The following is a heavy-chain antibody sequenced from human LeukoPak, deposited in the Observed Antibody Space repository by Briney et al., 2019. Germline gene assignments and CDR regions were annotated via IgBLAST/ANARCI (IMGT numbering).Heavy chain of an antibody. V-gene: IGHV3-64D*06. Sequence: PGGSLRLSCSASGFTFSSYAMHWVRQAPGKGLEYVSAISSNGGSTYYADSVKGRFTISRDNSKNTLYLQMSSLRAEDTAVYYCAKERYGSGGLSDYWGQGTLVTVSS. CDR3: AKERYGSGGLSDY. D-gene: IGHD3-10*01. CDR1: GFTFSSYA. CDR2: ISSNGGST. J-gene: IGHJ4*02.